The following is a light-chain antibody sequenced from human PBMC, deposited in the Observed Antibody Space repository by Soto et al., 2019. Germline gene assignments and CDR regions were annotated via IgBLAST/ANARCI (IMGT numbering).Light chain of an antibody. J-gene: IGKJ1*01. Sequence: DIQRTQSPSTLSASVGDRVTITCRARQSISSWLAWYHQKPGKAPKLLIYDASSLESGVPSRFSGSGSGTEFTLTISSLQPDDFATYYCQQYNSYRTFGQGTKVDIK. CDR3: QQYNSYRT. CDR1: QSISSW. CDR2: DAS. V-gene: IGKV1-5*01.